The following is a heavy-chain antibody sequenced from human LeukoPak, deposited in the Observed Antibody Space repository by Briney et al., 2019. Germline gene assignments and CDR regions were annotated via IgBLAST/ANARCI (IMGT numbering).Heavy chain of an antibody. CDR1: GFTFNNFA. J-gene: IGHJ4*02. Sequence: GGSLRLSCAASGFTFNNFAMHWVRQAPGKGLEWVAVISDDGNNDYFADSVQGRFTISRDNSKDTLYLQMSSLRAEDTAMYYCARSQSTFLLYYYDSSGFLIKDWGQGTLLTVSS. D-gene: IGHD3-22*01. CDR2: ISDDGNND. CDR3: ARSQSTFLLYYYDSSGFLIKD. V-gene: IGHV3-30-3*01.